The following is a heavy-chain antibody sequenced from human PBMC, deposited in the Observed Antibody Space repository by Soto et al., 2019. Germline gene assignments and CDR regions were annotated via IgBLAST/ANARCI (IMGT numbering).Heavy chain of an antibody. CDR2: IYASGST. Sequence: SAALSLTYSFSCDSLRKHYWAWIRHSTRKGLEWIGNIYASGSTSYSPAPKSRVSMSVDTSNNLFSLNMNSVTAADTAVYYCARSSMVPVDNFDFWGQGPVVTVS. V-gene: IGHV4-59*11. CDR3: ARSSMVPVDNFDF. CDR1: CDSLRKHY. J-gene: IGHJ4*02. D-gene: IGHD3-10*01.